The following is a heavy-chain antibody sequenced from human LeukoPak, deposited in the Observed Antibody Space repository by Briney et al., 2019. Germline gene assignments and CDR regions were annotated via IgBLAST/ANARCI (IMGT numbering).Heavy chain of an antibody. CDR1: GFTFSNYW. Sequence: GGSLRLSCAASGFTFSNYWMSWVRQAPGKGLEWVANIKQDGSEKYYVDSVKGRFTISRDNGKNSLCLQMNSLRAEDTAVYYCARGQQLAVPPFDYWGQGTLVTVSP. V-gene: IGHV3-7*01. CDR3: ARGQQLAVPPFDY. J-gene: IGHJ4*02. D-gene: IGHD6-13*01. CDR2: IKQDGSEK.